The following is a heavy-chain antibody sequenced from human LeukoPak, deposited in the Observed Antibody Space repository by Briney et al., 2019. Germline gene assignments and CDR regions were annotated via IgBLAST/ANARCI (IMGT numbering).Heavy chain of an antibody. CDR2: IIPIFGTA. Sequence: SVKVSCKASGGTFSSYAISWVRQAPGQGLEWMGGIIPIFGTANYAQKFQGRVTITADKSTSTAYMELSSLRSEDTAVYYCASTTGIVVVPAAITFDYWGQGTLVTVSS. J-gene: IGHJ4*02. CDR3: ASTTGIVVVPAAITFDY. CDR1: GGTFSSYA. D-gene: IGHD2-2*01. V-gene: IGHV1-69*06.